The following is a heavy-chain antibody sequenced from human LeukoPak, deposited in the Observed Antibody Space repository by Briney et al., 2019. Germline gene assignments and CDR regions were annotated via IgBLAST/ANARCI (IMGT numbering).Heavy chain of an antibody. J-gene: IGHJ4*02. CDR3: AKGRSSSWYYFDY. D-gene: IGHD6-13*01. CDR2: ISGSGGST. Sequence: GGSLRLSCAASGFTFSSYAMSWVRQAPGKGLEWVSAISGSGGSTYYADSVKGRFTISRDNSKNTLYLQMNSLRAEDMAVYYCAKGRSSSWYYFDYWGQGTLVTVSS. CDR1: GFTFSSYA. V-gene: IGHV3-23*01.